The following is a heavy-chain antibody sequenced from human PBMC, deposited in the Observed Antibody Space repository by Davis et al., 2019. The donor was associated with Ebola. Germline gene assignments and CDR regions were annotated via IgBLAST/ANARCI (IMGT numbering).Heavy chain of an antibody. CDR3: ARDSTTVVLQKQFDY. CDR1: GFTFSSYS. D-gene: IGHD4-23*01. V-gene: IGHV3-48*02. CDR2: ISSSSSTI. Sequence: GESLKISCAASGFTFSSYSMNWVRQAPGKGLEWVSYISSSSSTIYYADSVKGRFTISRDNAKNSLYLQMNSLRDEDTAVYYCARDSTTVVLQKQFDYWGQGTLVTVSS. J-gene: IGHJ4*02.